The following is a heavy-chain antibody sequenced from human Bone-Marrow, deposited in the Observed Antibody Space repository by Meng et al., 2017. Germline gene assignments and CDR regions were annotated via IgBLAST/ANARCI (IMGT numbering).Heavy chain of an antibody. V-gene: IGHV1-8*01. Sequence: QGQLVQSGADVKKPGASVRVTCKASGYIFTNYDLNWVRQAAGQGPEWMGWLNPRTGNTGYAQKFQGRVTLTRDTSRSTAYMELSSLTSDDTAIYYCARDYGGNSGRFDPWGQGTLVTVSS. CDR1: GYIFTNYD. D-gene: IGHD4-23*01. J-gene: IGHJ5*02. CDR2: LNPRTGNT. CDR3: ARDYGGNSGRFDP.